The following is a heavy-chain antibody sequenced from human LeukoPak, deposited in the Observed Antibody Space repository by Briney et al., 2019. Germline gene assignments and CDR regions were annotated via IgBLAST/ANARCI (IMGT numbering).Heavy chain of an antibody. J-gene: IGHJ6*02. CDR3: ARERAYYYYGMDV. CDR1: GGSISSYY. V-gene: IGHV4-59*01. Sequence: SETLSLTCTVSGGSISSYYWSWIRQPPGKGLEWIGYTYYSGSTNYNPSLKSRVTISVDTSKNQFSLKLSSVTAADTAVYYCARERAYYYYGMDVWGQGTTVTVSS. CDR2: TYYSGST.